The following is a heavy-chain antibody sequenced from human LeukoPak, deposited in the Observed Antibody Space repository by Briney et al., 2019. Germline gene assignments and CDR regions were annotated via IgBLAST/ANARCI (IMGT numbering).Heavy chain of an antibody. V-gene: IGHV3-48*04. Sequence: GGSLRLSCAASGFTFSSYSMNWVRQAPGKGLEWVSYISSSGSTIYYADSVKGRFTISRDNAKNSLYLQMNSLRAEDTAVYYCAELGISIIGGVWGKGTTVTISS. CDR1: GFTFSSYS. CDR3: AELGISIIGGV. D-gene: IGHD3-10*02. J-gene: IGHJ6*04. CDR2: ISSSGSTI.